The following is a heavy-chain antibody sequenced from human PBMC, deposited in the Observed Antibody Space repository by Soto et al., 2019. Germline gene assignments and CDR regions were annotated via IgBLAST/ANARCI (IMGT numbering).Heavy chain of an antibody. CDR2: ISGSGSSA. CDR3: AKDRVLRYFDWFDY. D-gene: IGHD3-9*01. J-gene: IGHJ5*01. CDR1: GFTFSSYA. V-gene: IGHV3-23*01. Sequence: GGSLRLSCAASGFTFSSYAMSWVRQAPGKGLEWVSTISGSGSSAYYTDSVKGRFTISRDNSKNTLYLQMNSLRAEDTAVYYCAKDRVLRYFDWFDYWGQGTLVTVSS.